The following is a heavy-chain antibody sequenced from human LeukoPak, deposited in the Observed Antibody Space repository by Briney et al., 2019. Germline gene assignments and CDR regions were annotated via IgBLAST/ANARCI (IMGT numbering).Heavy chain of an antibody. J-gene: IGHJ3*02. V-gene: IGHV3-30*14. CDR3: ARGGSYLSAFDI. Sequence: PGGSLRLSYAASRFSFSNYAMHWVRQDSGRGLEWLAVISHDGINTYYADSVKGRLTISRDNSKNTLYLQMNSLRAEDTAVYYCARGGSYLSAFDIWGQGTMVTVSS. CDR2: ISHDGINT. CDR1: RFSFSNYA. D-gene: IGHD1-26*01.